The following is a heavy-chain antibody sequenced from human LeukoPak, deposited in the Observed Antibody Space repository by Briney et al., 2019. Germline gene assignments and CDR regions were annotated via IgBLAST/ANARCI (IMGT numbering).Heavy chain of an antibody. D-gene: IGHD3-3*01. CDR3: ARYFWSGYYPIDF. Sequence: GGSLRLSCAASGFTFSSYLMSWVRQAPGKGLEWVANINQDGSEKYYVDSVRGRFTVSRDNAKNSLYLLMNSLRAEDTAVYYCARYFWSGYYPIDFWGQGTLVTVSS. CDR1: GFTFSSYL. V-gene: IGHV3-7*01. CDR2: INQDGSEK. J-gene: IGHJ4*02.